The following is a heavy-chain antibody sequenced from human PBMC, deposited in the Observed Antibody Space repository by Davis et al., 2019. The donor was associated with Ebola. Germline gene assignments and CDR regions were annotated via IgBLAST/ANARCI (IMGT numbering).Heavy chain of an antibody. V-gene: IGHV4-59*01. CDR2: IYYSGTT. CDR3: AREYAY. Sequence: SETLSLTCTVSGDSMSDYYYNWIRQPPGRGLEWIGNIYYSGTTNLNPSLKSRVTISVDTSKNQFSLKLNSVTAADTAVYYCAREYAYWGQGTLVTVSS. J-gene: IGHJ4*02. CDR1: GDSMSDYY.